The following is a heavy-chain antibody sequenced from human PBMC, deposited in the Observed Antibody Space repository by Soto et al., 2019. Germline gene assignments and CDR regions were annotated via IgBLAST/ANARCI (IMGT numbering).Heavy chain of an antibody. V-gene: IGHV3-23*01. D-gene: IGHD3-10*01. CDR2: ISGGGGST. CDR1: GFTFSNYA. CDR3: AKDGVRGAIVTRRYFDY. J-gene: IGHJ4*02. Sequence: PGGSLRLSCAASGFTFSNYAMSWVRQAPGKGLEWVSVISGGGGSTDYADSVKGRFTISRDNSENTLYLQVNSLRAEDTAVYFCAKDGVRGAIVTRRYFDYWGQGTLVTVSS.